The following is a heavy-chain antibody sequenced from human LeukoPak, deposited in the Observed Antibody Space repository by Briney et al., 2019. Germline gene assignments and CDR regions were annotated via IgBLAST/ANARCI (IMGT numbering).Heavy chain of an antibody. CDR1: GFTFSSYG. J-gene: IGHJ3*02. CDR3: ARVDTAMVRSAFDI. CDR2: ISYDGRNK. Sequence: GGSLRLSCAASGFTFSSYGMHWVRQAPGKGLEWVAVISYDGRNKYSADSVKGRFTVSRDNSKNTLYLQMDSLRAEDTAVYYCARVDTAMVRSAFDIWGQGTMVTVSS. V-gene: IGHV3-30*03. D-gene: IGHD5-18*01.